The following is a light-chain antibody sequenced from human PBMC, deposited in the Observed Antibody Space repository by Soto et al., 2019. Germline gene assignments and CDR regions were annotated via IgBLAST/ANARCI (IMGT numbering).Light chain of an antibody. CDR3: QAYGCSFI. J-gene: IGKJ3*01. V-gene: IGKV3-20*01. CDR2: NTS. CDR1: QSINSKS. Sequence: EIVLTQSPGTLSLSPGEGATVSCRVSQSINSKSLVWYQRKFGQAPRLLIYNTSTRASGIPDRFSGSGSGTYLILIISGLDADDCACYYWQAYGCSFIFGHGTKVDFK.